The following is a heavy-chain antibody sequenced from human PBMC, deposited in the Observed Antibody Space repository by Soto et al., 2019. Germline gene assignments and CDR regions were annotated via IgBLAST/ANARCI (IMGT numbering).Heavy chain of an antibody. Sequence: PGGSLRLSCAASGFTFSSYAVSWVRQAPGKGPEWISSISGSGSTIYYADSVKGRFTISRDNSKNTLYLQMSSLRAEDTAVYYCAKVFYYYDSSGYYHFDYWGQGTLVTVSS. J-gene: IGHJ4*02. CDR2: ISGSGSTI. CDR1: GFTFSSYA. V-gene: IGHV3-23*01. CDR3: AKVFYYYDSSGYYHFDY. D-gene: IGHD3-22*01.